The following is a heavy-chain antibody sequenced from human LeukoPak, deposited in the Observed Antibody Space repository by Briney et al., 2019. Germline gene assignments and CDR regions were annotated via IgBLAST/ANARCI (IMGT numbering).Heavy chain of an antibody. CDR2: IYYSGST. J-gene: IGHJ2*01. Sequence: PSETLSLTCTVSGGSISSYYWSWIRQPPGKGLEWIGYIYYSGSTNYNPSLKSRVTISVDTSKNQFSLKLSSVTAADTAVYYCARSMTTVPFWYFDLWGRGTLVTVSS. CDR3: ARSMTTVPFWYFDL. D-gene: IGHD4-17*01. V-gene: IGHV4-59*12. CDR1: GGSISSYY.